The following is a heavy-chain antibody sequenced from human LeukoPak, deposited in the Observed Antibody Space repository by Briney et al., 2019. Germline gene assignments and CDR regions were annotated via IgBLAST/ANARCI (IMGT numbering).Heavy chain of an antibody. CDR1: GFTFDDYA. V-gene: IGHV3-43D*03. CDR2: ISWDGGST. CDR3: AKDIQLGWGYYGMDV. J-gene: IGHJ6*02. D-gene: IGHD3-16*01. Sequence: GGSLRLSCAASGFTFDDYAMHWVRQAPGKGLEWVSLISWDGGSTYYADSVKGRFTISRDNSKNSLYLQMNSLRAEDTALYYCAKDIQLGWGYYGMDVWGQGTTVTVSS.